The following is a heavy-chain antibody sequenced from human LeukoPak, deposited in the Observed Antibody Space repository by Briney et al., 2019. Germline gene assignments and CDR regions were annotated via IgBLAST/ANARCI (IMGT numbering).Heavy chain of an antibody. CDR1: GFTFSSYA. Sequence: PGGSLRLSCAASGFTFSSYAMHWVRQAPGKGLVWVSRINSDGSSTSYADSVKGRFTISRDNAKNSLYLQMNSLRAEDTAVYYCARFDTAMVSDYYYYCYMDVWGKGTTVTVSS. CDR2: INSDGSST. CDR3: ARFDTAMVSDYYYYCYMDV. J-gene: IGHJ6*03. V-gene: IGHV3-74*01. D-gene: IGHD5-18*01.